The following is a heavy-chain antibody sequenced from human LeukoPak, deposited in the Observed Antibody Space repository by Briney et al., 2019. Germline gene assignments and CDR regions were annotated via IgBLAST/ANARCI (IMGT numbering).Heavy chain of an antibody. CDR2: ISYDGSNK. Sequence: PGRSLRLSCAASGFTFSSYAMHWVRQAPGKGLEWVAVISYDGSNKYYADSVKGRFTISRDNSKNTLYLQMNSLRAEDTAVYYCAKGDFWSGYYPNFDYWGQGTLVTVSS. CDR3: AKGDFWSGYYPNFDY. J-gene: IGHJ4*02. D-gene: IGHD3-3*01. V-gene: IGHV3-30*04. CDR1: GFTFSSYA.